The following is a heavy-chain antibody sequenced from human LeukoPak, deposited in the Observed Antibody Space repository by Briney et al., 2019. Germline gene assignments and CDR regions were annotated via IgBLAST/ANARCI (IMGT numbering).Heavy chain of an antibody. CDR2: MNPNSGNT. CDR1: GYTFTSYD. V-gene: IGHV1-8*01. CDR3: ATTSRGIAVAGSHY. Sequence: GASVKVSCKASGYTFTSYDINWVRQATGQGLEWMGWMNPNSGNTGYAQKFQGRVTMTRNTSISTAYMELSSLRPEDTAVYYCATTSRGIAVAGSHYWGQGTLVTVSS. J-gene: IGHJ4*02. D-gene: IGHD6-19*01.